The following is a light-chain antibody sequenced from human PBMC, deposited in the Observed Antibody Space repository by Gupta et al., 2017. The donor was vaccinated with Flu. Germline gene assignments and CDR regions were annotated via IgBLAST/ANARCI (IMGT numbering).Light chain of an antibody. CDR2: EVS. J-gene: IGLJ3*02. Sequence: QPALTQPASVSASPGQSNPTSCTRTSSDVGGYNYVSWYQQHPGQASTLMVYEVSNRPSGVSTRFSGSKSGNTASLTISGRKAEDEDDYYCSSDTSSSTRVFGGGTKLTVL. CDR3: SSDTSSSTRV. CDR1: SSDVGGYNY. V-gene: IGLV2-14*01.